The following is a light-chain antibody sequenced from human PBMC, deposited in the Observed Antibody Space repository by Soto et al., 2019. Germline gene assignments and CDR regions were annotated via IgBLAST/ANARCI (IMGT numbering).Light chain of an antibody. Sequence: LTQPASVSWSPGQSITISCVGTSSEVGGFIYVSWYQQHPGTAPKLIIYEVSNRPSVVSCRFSVPKSDNPASLHISGLHAEDASDYSCSSHTNLNTRVSGTETKVTV. CDR2: EVS. CDR3: SSHTNLNTRV. CDR1: SSEVGGFIY. V-gene: IGLV2-14*01. J-gene: IGLJ1*01.